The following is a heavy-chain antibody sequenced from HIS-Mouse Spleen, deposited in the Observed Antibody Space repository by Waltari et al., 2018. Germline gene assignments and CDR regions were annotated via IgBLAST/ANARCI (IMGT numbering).Heavy chain of an antibody. V-gene: IGHV4-59*01. D-gene: IGHD3-3*01. CDR2: IYYSGST. Sequence: QVQLQESGPGLVKPSETLSLTCTVSGGSISSYYWSWIRQPPGKGLEWIGYIYYSGSTNYNPSLKSRVTISVDTAKNPCSLKLSSVTAADTAVYYCARDSTYYDFWSGYYNGMDVWGQGTTVTVSS. J-gene: IGHJ6*02. CDR3: ARDSTYYDFWSGYYNGMDV. CDR1: GGSISSYY.